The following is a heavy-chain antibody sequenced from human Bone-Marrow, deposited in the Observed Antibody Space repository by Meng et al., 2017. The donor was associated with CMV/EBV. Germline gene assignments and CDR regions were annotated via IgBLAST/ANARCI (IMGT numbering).Heavy chain of an antibody. J-gene: IGHJ4*02. CDR1: GFTFSSYA. CDR3: ANGRGWQIGEDY. CDR2: ISGTGDST. Sequence: GALKISCAASGFTFSSYALHWVRQAPGKGLEWVSAISGTGDSTYYADSVKGRFTISRDNSRNTLDLQMDSLTAEDTAVYYCANGRGWQIGEDYWGLGTLVTVSS. V-gene: IGHV3-23*01. D-gene: IGHD3-10*01.